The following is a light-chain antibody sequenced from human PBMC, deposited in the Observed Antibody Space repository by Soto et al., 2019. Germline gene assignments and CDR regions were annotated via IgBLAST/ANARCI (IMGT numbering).Light chain of an antibody. CDR2: DVS. V-gene: IGLV2-14*03. J-gene: IGLJ1*01. Sequence: QSALTQPASVSGSPGQSITISCTGTSSDVGAYNYVSWYQQHPGRAPKLLMSDVSDRPSGVSNRFSGSKSGNTASLTISGVQAEDEAYYYCSSYTGSSTLYVLGTGTKLTVL. CDR3: SSYTGSSTLYV. CDR1: SSDVGAYNY.